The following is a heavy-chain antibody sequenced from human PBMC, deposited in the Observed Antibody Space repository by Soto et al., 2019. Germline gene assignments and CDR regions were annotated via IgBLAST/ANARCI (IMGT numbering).Heavy chain of an antibody. J-gene: IGHJ3*02. Sequence: SETLSLTCTVSGGSISSYYWSWIRQPPGKGLEWIGYIYYSGSTNYNPSLKSRVTISVDTSKNQFSLKLSSETAADTAVYYCAKNYGNAFDIWGQGTMVTVSS. V-gene: IGHV4-59*01. CDR3: AKNYGNAFDI. CDR2: IYYSGST. CDR1: GGSISSYY. D-gene: IGHD3-10*01.